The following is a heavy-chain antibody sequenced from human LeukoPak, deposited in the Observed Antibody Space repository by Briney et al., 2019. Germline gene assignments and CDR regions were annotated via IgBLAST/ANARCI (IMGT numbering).Heavy chain of an antibody. CDR1: GFTFSSYG. J-gene: IGHJ3*02. CDR2: ISYDGSNK. CDR3: AKDHWYSSKPVRGAFDI. Sequence: GGSLRLSCAASGFTFSSYGMHWVRQAPGKGLEWVAVISYDGSNKYYADSVKGRFTISRDNSKNTLYLQMNSLRAEDTAVYYCAKDHWYSSKPVRGAFDIWGQGIMVTVSS. D-gene: IGHD6-13*01. V-gene: IGHV3-30*18.